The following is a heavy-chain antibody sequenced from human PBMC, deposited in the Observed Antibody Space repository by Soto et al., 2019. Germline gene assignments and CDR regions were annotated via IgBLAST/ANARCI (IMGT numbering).Heavy chain of an antibody. Sequence: SETLSLTCSVSGGSIRRFFWSWLRQPPGKGLEYLGYIYDSGNTYYNPSLKSRGTISVDTAKNQFSLKLSSVTAADTAVYYCASIYYYDSSGYLWGAFDIWGQGTMVTVSS. J-gene: IGHJ3*02. CDR1: GGSIRRFF. CDR2: IYDSGNT. CDR3: ASIYYYDSSGYLWGAFDI. D-gene: IGHD3-22*01. V-gene: IGHV4-59*08.